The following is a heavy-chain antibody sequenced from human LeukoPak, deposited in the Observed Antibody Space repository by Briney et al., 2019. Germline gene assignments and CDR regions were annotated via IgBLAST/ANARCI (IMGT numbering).Heavy chain of an antibody. J-gene: IGHJ4*02. CDR1: GGTFSSYA. CDR3: ARAFSKRQTYRLGRILMFDY. D-gene: IGHD2/OR15-2a*01. Sequence: GASVKVSCKASGGTFSSYAISWVRQAPGQGLEWMGGIIPIFGTANYAQKFQGRVTITADESTSTAYMELSSLRSEDTAVYYCARAFSKRQTYRLGRILMFDYWGQGTLVTVSS. CDR2: IIPIFGTA. V-gene: IGHV1-69*13.